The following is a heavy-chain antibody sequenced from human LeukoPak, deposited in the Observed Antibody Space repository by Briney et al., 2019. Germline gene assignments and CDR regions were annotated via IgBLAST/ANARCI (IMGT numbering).Heavy chain of an antibody. CDR2: INPSGGST. CDR1: GYTFTRYY. Sequence: ASVKVSCKASGYTFTRYYVHWVRQAPGQGLEWMGIINPSGGSTTYAQKFQGRVTMSRDTSTSTVYMELSSLRYEDTAVYYCARDGGDPGAFDIWGQGTMVTVSS. D-gene: IGHD3-16*01. V-gene: IGHV1-46*01. J-gene: IGHJ3*02. CDR3: ARDGGDPGAFDI.